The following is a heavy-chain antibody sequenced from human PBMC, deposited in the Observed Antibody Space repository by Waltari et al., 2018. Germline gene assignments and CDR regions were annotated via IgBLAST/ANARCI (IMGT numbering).Heavy chain of an antibody. D-gene: IGHD3-10*01. Sequence: EVQLVEPGGGLLQPGGSLRLSCAASGSTLSSYAMSWVRQAPGKGLEWVSAISGSGGSTYYADSVKGRFTISRDNSKNTLYLQMNSLRAEDTAVYYCAKGYLWFGANWFDPWGQGTLVTVSS. V-gene: IGHV3-23*04. J-gene: IGHJ5*02. CDR1: GSTLSSYA. CDR2: ISGSGGST. CDR3: AKGYLWFGANWFDP.